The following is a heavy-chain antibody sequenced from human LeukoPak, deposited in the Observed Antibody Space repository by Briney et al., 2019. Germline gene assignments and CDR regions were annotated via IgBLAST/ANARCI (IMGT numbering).Heavy chain of an antibody. V-gene: IGHV4-30-2*03. Sequence: PSETLSLTCAVSGGSISSGGYSWSWIRQPPGKGLEWIGSIYYSGSTYYNPSLKSRVTISVDTSKNQFSLKLSSVTAADTAVYYCARMSGSGYHKINDYYGMDVWGQGTTVTVSS. J-gene: IGHJ6*02. CDR1: GGSISSGGYS. CDR3: ARMSGSGYHKINDYYGMDV. D-gene: IGHD3-3*01. CDR2: IYYSGST.